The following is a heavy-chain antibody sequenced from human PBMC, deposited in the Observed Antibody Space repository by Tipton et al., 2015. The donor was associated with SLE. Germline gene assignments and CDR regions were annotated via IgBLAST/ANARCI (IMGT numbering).Heavy chain of an antibody. V-gene: IGHV4-34*01. CDR2: INHSGST. J-gene: IGHJ4*02. CDR3: ALLGRSLDY. Sequence: TLSLTCAVYGGSFSGYYWSWIRQPPGKGLEWIGEINHSGSTNYNPTLKSRVTISLETSLNQFSLKLSYVTATDTAMYYCALLGRSLDYWGQGTLVTVSS. CDR1: GGSFSGYY.